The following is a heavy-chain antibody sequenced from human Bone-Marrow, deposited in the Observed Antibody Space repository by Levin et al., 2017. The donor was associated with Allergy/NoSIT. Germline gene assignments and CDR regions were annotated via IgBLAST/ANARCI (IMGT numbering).Heavy chain of an antibody. D-gene: IGHD3-10*01. V-gene: IGHV1-69*06. CDR1: GGTFSSYA. CDR3: ARHHYGSGSYYTLFFDY. Sequence: GGSLRLSCKASGGTFSSYAISWVRQAPGQGLEWMGGIIPIFGTANYAQKFQGRVTITADKSTSTAYMELSSLRSEDTAVYYCARHHYGSGSYYTLFFDYWGQGTLVTVSS. J-gene: IGHJ4*02. CDR2: IIPIFGTA.